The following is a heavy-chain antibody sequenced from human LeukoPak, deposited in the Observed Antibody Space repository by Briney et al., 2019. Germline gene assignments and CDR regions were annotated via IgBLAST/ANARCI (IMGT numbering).Heavy chain of an antibody. CDR1: GYHFTGYH. V-gene: IGHV1-2*02. D-gene: IGHD5/OR15-5a*01. CDR3: AGLGSTVKGRIDP. CDR2: ISTDSGDA. Sequence: WASVTVSCKASGYHFTGYHVHWVRQAPGQGLEWMGRISTDSGDADIAQKFQGRVTMTRDTSISTAYMELSRLTSDDSAVYYCAGLGSTVKGRIDPWGQGTSVTVSS. J-gene: IGHJ5*02.